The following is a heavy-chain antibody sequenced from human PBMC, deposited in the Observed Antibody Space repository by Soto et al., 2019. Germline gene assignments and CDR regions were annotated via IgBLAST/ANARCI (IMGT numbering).Heavy chain of an antibody. CDR1: GGSISSSSYY. V-gene: IGHV4-39*01. D-gene: IGHD6-13*01. CDR2: IYYSGST. CDR3: ASLSVSWYYFDY. Sequence: SETLSLTCTVSGGSISSSSYYWGWIRQPPGKGLEWIGSIYYSGSTYYNPSLKSRVTISVDTSKNQFSLKLSSVTAADTAVYYCASLSVSWYYFDYWGQGTLVTVSS. J-gene: IGHJ4*02.